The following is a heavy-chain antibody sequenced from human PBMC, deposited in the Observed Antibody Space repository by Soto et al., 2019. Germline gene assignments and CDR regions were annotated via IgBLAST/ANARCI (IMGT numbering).Heavy chain of an antibody. CDR2: IIPIFGTA. CDR1: GVNFSSYA. D-gene: IGHD6-13*01. Sequence: QVQLVQSGAAVKKPGSSVKVSCKASGVNFSSYAISWVRQAPGQGLEWMGGIIPIFGTANYAQKFQGRVTITADESTSTAYRELSSLRSEDTAVYYCARASSSWRYYFDYWGQGSLVTVSS. CDR3: ARASSSWRYYFDY. J-gene: IGHJ4*02. V-gene: IGHV1-69*12.